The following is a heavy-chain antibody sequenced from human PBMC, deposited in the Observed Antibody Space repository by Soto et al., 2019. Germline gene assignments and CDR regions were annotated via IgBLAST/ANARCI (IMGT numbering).Heavy chain of an antibody. Sequence: EVQLVESGGGLVQPGGSLRLSCAASGFAFSGDWMSWVRQAPGKGLEWVANIKQDGSEKYYVDSVKGRFTISRDNAKNSLYLQMNSMRAVDTAVYYCARGFRWGQGTLVTISS. CDR1: GFAFSGDW. V-gene: IGHV3-7*01. J-gene: IGHJ4*02. CDR3: ARGFR. CDR2: IKQDGSEK.